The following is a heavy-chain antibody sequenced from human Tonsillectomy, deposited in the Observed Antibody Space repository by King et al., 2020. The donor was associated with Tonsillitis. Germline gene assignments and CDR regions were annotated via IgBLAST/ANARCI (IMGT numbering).Heavy chain of an antibody. D-gene: IGHD1-26*01. CDR2: IYYSGST. CDR3: ARYRGGEGGAFDI. CDR1: GGSISSSSYY. V-gene: IGHV4-39*01. J-gene: IGHJ3*02. Sequence: QLQESGPGLVKPSETLSLTCTVSGGSISSSSYYWGWIRQPPGKGLEWIGSIYYSGSTYYNPSLKSRVTISVDTSKNQFSLKLSSVTAADTAVYYCARYRGGEGGAFDIWGQGTMVTVSS.